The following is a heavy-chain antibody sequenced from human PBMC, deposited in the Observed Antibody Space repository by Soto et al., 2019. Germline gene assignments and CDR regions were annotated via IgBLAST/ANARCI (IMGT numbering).Heavy chain of an antibody. J-gene: IGHJ5*02. CDR2: IYPGDSDT. CDR3: ARRGVVVAATGWFDP. CDR1: GYSFTSYW. V-gene: IGHV5-51*01. D-gene: IGHD2-15*01. Sequence: PGESLKISCKGSGYSFTSYWIGWVRQMPGKGLEWMGIIYPGDSDTRYSPSFQGQVTISADKSISTAYLQWSSLKASDTAMYYCARRGVVVAATGWFDPWGKGTLVTVSS.